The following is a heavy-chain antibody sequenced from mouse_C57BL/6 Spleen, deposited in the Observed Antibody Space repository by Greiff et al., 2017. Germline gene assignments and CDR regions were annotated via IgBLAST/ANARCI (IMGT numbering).Heavy chain of an antibody. CDR2: ISDGGSYT. D-gene: IGHD3-2*02. CDR3: ARAQATYYAMDY. J-gene: IGHJ4*01. Sequence: EVKLVESGGGLVKPGGSLKLSCAASGFTFSSYAMSWVRQTPEQRLEWVATISDGGSYTYYPDNVKGRFTISRDNAKNNLYLQMSHLKSEDTAMYYCARAQATYYAMDYWGQGTSVTVSS. CDR1: GFTFSSYA. V-gene: IGHV5-4*03.